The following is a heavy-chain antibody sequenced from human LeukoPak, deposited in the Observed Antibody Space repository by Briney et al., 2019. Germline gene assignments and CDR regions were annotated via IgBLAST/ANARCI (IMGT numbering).Heavy chain of an antibody. CDR1: GGSLSSGSYY. Sequence: PSQTLSLTCTVSGGSLSSGSYYWSWIRQPAGKGLEWIGRIYTSGSTNYNPSLKSRVTISVDTSKNQFSLKLSAVTAADTAVYYCAREGYCSGGSCRLLYYYYYYMDVWGKGTTVTISS. CDR3: AREGYCSGGSCRLLYYYYYYMDV. V-gene: IGHV4-61*02. CDR2: IYTSGST. J-gene: IGHJ6*03. D-gene: IGHD2-15*01.